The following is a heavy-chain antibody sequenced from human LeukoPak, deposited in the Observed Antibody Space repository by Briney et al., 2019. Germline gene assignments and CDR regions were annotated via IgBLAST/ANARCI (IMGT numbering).Heavy chain of an antibody. CDR1: GFTFSSYW. CDR3: ARVGPPYYYYYMDV. V-gene: IGHV3-7*01. CDR2: IKQDGSEK. J-gene: IGHJ6*03. Sequence: PGGSLRLSCAASGFTFSSYWMTWVRQAPGKGLEWVANIKQDGSEKYSVDSLKGRFTISRDNAKKLLYLQMNSLRVEDTAVYYCARVGPPYYYYYMDVWGKGTPGTVSS.